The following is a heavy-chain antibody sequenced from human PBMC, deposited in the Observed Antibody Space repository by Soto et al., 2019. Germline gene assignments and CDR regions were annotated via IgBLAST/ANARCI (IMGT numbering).Heavy chain of an antibody. CDR3: ATLVRTEPYYYYGMDV. V-gene: IGHV4-30-4*01. Sequence: QVQLQESGPGLVKPSQTLSLTCTVSGGSISSGDYYWSWTRQPPGKGLEWIGYIYYSGSTYYNPSLKSRVTISVDTSKNQFSLKLSSVTAADTAVYYCATLVRTEPYYYYGMDVWGQGTTVTVSS. D-gene: IGHD1-26*01. J-gene: IGHJ6*02. CDR2: IYYSGST. CDR1: GGSISSGDYY.